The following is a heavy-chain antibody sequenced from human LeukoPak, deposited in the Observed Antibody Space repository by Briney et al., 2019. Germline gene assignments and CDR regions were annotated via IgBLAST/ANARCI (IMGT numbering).Heavy chain of an antibody. CDR1: GFTFSSYG. V-gene: IGHV3-23*01. CDR2: ISGSGGST. Sequence: GGSLRLSCAASGFTFSSYGMSWVRQAPGKGLEWVSAISGSGGSTFYADSVKGRFTISRDNAKNSLYLQMNSLRAEDTAVYYCAELGITMIGGVWGKGTTVTISS. J-gene: IGHJ6*04. CDR3: AELGITMIGGV. D-gene: IGHD3-10*02.